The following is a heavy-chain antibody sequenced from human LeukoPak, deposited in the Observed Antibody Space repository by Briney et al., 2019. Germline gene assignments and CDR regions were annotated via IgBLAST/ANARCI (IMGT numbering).Heavy chain of an antibody. CDR3: ARGRIAVALDY. CDR1: DFTFSSYN. CDR2: ISSSSSYK. V-gene: IGHV3-21*06. Sequence: GGSLRLSCVASDFTFSSYNMNWVRQAPGKGLEWVSSISSSSSYKYYAGSVKGRFTISRDNAKNSLYLQMNNLRPEDTAVYYCARGRIAVALDYWGQGTLVTVSS. D-gene: IGHD6-19*01. J-gene: IGHJ4*02.